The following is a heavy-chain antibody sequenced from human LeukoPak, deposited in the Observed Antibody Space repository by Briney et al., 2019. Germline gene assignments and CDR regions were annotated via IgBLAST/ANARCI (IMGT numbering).Heavy chain of an antibody. V-gene: IGHV4-59*12. CDR2: MYYSGIT. Sequence: SDTLSLTCTVSGVSISGYYWSWIRQPPGRGLEWIGYMYYSGITNYNPSLKSRVTISVDTSKNQFSLKLSSVTAADTAVYYCAREYYYDSGRGNYFDNWGQGTLVTVSS. J-gene: IGHJ4*02. D-gene: IGHD3-22*01. CDR3: AREYYYDSGRGNYFDN. CDR1: GVSISGYY.